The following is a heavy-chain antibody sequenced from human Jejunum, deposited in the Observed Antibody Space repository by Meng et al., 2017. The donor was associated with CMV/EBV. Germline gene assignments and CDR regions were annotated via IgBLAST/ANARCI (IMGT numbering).Heavy chain of an antibody. V-gene: IGHV3-23*03. CDR3: AKFVGYTYGFDY. CDR2: SYRRDGGT. Sequence: AASGFTFSDHAMNWVRQAPGKGLEWVSVSYRRDGGTCYAASVKGRFIISRDNSKNTFYLQMNSLRGEDTAIYYCAKFVGYTYGFDYWGPGTLVTVSS. CDR1: GFTFSDHA. J-gene: IGHJ4*02. D-gene: IGHD5-18*01.